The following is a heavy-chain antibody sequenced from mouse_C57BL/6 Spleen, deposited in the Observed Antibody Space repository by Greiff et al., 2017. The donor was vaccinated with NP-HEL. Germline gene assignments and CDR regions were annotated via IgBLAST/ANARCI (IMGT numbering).Heavy chain of an antibody. CDR2: ISPGSGGT. V-gene: IGHV1-54*01. CDR1: GYAFTNYL. CDR3: ARSRGTTVVAPPWFAY. J-gene: IGHJ3*01. Sequence: QVQLQQSGAELVRPGTSVKVSCKASGYAFTNYLLAWVKQRPGQGLEWIAAISPGSGGTTYNEKFKCKATLTADKASSTAYMQLSSLTSEDSAVYFCARSRGTTVVAPPWFAYWGQGTLVTVSA. D-gene: IGHD1-1*01.